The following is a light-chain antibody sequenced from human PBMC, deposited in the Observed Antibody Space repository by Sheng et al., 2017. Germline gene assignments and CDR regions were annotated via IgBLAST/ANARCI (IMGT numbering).Light chain of an antibody. CDR3: QAWDSTTAV. CDR2: QDN. Sequence: SYELTQPPSLSVSPGQTANITCSGDKLGDKYVCWYQQKSGQSPVLVMYQDNKRPSGISERFSGSNSGNTATLTISGTQAMDEADYYCQAWDSTTAVFGGGTKLTVL. CDR1: KLGDKY. V-gene: IGLV3-1*01. J-gene: IGLJ2*01.